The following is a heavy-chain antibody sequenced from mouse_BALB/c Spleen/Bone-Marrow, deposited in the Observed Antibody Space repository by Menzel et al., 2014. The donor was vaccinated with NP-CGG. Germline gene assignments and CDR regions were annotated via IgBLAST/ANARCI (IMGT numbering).Heavy chain of an antibody. J-gene: IGHJ2*01. Sequence: QGQPQQPGAEPVKPGALVKLFCQGFGHTLTSYRKDWGKPRAGQGLEWNGKIDSSDSYTNYNQKFKGKATLTVDKSSSTAYMQLSSLTSEDSAVYYCARDSITTVVATDYWGQGTTLTVSS. CDR3: ARDSITTVVATDY. CDR1: GHTLTSYR. CDR2: IDSSDSYT. V-gene: IGHV1-69*02. D-gene: IGHD1-1*01.